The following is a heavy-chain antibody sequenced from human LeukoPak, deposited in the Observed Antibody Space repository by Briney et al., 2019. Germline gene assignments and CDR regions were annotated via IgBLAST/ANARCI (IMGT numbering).Heavy chain of an antibody. CDR2: IYTSGST. CDR1: GGSISSGSYY. Sequence: SQTLSLTCTVSGGSISSGSYYWSWIRQPAGKGLEWIGRIYTSGSTNYNPSLKSRVTISVDTSKNQFSLKLSSVTAADTAVYYCARQIGYYLAGFGYWGQGTLVTVSS. D-gene: IGHD3-3*01. V-gene: IGHV4-61*02. CDR3: ARQIGYYLAGFGY. J-gene: IGHJ4*02.